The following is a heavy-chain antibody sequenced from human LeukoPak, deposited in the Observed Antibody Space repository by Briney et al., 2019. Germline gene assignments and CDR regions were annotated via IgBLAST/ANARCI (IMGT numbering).Heavy chain of an antibody. D-gene: IGHD6-19*01. V-gene: IGHV3-21*01. J-gene: IGHJ4*02. CDR3: ARGGAGYSSGWYDY. CDR1: GFTFSSYS. Sequence: GGSLRLSCAASGFTFSSYSMYWVRQAPGKGLEWVSSISSSSSYIYYADSVKGRFTISGDNAKNSLYLQMNSLRAEDTAVYYCARGGAGYSSGWYDYWGQGTLVTVSS. CDR2: ISSSSSYI.